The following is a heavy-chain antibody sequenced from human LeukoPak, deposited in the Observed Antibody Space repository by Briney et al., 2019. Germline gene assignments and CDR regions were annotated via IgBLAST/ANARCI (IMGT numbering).Heavy chain of an antibody. CDR3: AREVRFTSYYYGLGSFNWFDP. D-gene: IGHD3-10*01. V-gene: IGHV3-64*01. CDR2: ISSNGGST. J-gene: IGHJ5*02. CDR1: GFTFSSYA. Sequence: GGSLRLSCAASGFTFSSYAMHWVRQAPGKGLEYVSAISSNGGSTYYANSVKGRFTISRDNSKNTLYLQMGSLRAEDMAVYYCAREVRFTSYYYGLGSFNWFDPWGQGTLVTVSS.